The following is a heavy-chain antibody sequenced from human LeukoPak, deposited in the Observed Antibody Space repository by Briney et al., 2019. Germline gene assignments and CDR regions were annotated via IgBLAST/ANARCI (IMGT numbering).Heavy chain of an antibody. CDR1: GGSISSYY. J-gene: IGHJ4*02. D-gene: IGHD2-21*02. Sequence: SETLSLTCTVSGGSISSYYWSWVRQPPGKGLEWIGYIYYSGSTNYNPSLKSRVTISVDTSKNQFSLKLSSVTAADTAVYYCARDGDSYFDYWGQGTLVTVSS. CDR3: ARDGDSYFDY. CDR2: IYYSGST. V-gene: IGHV4-59*01.